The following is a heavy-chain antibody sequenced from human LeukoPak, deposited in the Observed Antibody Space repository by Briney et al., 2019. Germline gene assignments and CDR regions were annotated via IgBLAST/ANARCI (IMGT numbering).Heavy chain of an antibody. CDR3: ARGDPDYYDSSGYRPPDAFDI. J-gene: IGHJ3*02. CDR1: GYSFTSYW. CDR2: IYPGDSDT. V-gene: IGHV5-51*01. Sequence: GESLQISCKGSGYSFTSYWIGWVRQMPGKGLEWMGIIYPGDSDTRYSPSFQGQVTISADKSISTAYLQWSSLKASDTAMYYCARGDPDYYDSSGYRPPDAFDIWGQGTMVTVSS. D-gene: IGHD3-22*01.